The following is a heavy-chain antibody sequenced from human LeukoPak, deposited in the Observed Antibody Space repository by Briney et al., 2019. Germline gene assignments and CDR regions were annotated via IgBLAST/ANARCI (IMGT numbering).Heavy chain of an antibody. CDR3: ARSHSGYGIWARGWFDP. D-gene: IGHD5-12*01. CDR1: GYSFTSYW. CDR2: IYPGDSDT. Sequence: GESLKISCKGSGYSFTSYWIGWVRQMPGKGLEWMGIIYPGDSDTRYSPSFQGQVTISADKSINTAYLQWSSLKASDTAVYYCARSHSGYGIWARGWFDPWGQGTLVTVSS. J-gene: IGHJ5*02. V-gene: IGHV5-51*01.